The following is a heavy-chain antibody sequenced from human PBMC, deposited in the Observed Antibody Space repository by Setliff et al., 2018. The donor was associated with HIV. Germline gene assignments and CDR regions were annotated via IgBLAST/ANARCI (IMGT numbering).Heavy chain of an antibody. CDR2: VYTSGST. D-gene: IGHD3-3*01. Sequence: NPSETLSLTCTVSGGSISSGTYYWSWIRQPAGKGLEWIGHVYTSGSTNYNPSLKSRVTISVDTSKNQFSLKLTSVSAADTAVYYCARQTYKSGRYDSWGQGTLVTVSS. CDR3: ARQTYKSGRYDS. CDR1: GGSISSGTYY. V-gene: IGHV4-61*09. J-gene: IGHJ5*01.